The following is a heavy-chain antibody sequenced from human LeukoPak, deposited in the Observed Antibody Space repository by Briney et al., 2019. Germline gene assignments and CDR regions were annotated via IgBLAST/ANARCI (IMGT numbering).Heavy chain of an antibody. V-gene: IGHV3-64*01. J-gene: IGHJ3*01. CDR1: GFTFSSYA. CDR2: ISSNGAST. D-gene: IGHD1-26*01. CDR3: ARVGTGGTYLHWGAFDL. Sequence: GGSLRLSCAASGFTFSSYAMHWVRQAPGKGLEYVSVISSNGASTYYANSVKGRFTISRDNSKNTLYLQMGSLRTEDMAVYFCARVGTGGTYLHWGAFDLWGQGTMVTVSS.